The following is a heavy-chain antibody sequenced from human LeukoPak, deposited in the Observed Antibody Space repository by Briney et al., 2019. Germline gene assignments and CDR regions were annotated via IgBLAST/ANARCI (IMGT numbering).Heavy chain of an antibody. J-gene: IGHJ4*02. CDR3: ARGRGYSYDFDY. V-gene: IGHV4-4*07. CDR1: GGSISSYY. CDR2: IYTSGST. D-gene: IGHD5-18*01. Sequence: SETLSLTCIVSGGSISSYYWSWIRQPAGKGLEWIGRIYTSGSTNYNPSLQSRVTMSVDTAKNQFSLKLSSVTAADTAVYYCARGRGYSYDFDYWGQGTLVTVSS.